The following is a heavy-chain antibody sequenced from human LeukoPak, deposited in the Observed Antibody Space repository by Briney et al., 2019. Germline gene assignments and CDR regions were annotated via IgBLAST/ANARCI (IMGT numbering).Heavy chain of an antibody. CDR1: GGSISSYY. D-gene: IGHD3-10*01. V-gene: IGHV4-4*07. J-gene: IGHJ5*02. CDR2: IYTSGST. CDR3: ARARGHYYGSGSYPNWLDP. Sequence: ASETLSLTCTVSGGSISSYYWSWIRQPAGKGLEWIGRIYTSGSTNYNPSLKSRVTMSVDTSKNQFSLKLSSVTAADTAVYYCARARGHYYGSGSYPNWLDPWGQGTLVTVSS.